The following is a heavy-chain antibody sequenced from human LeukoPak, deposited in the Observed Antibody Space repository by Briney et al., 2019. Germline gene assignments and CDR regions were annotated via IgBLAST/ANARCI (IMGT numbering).Heavy chain of an antibody. CDR2: IRYDGSNK. Sequence: GGSLRLSCAASGFTFSSYGMHWVRQAPGKGLEWVAFIRYDGSNKYYADSVKGRFTISRDNSKNTLYLQMNSLRAEDTAVYYCAKISAESSGYFDYWGQGTLVTVSS. V-gene: IGHV3-30*02. CDR3: AKISAESSGYFDY. CDR1: GFTFSSYG. J-gene: IGHJ4*02. D-gene: IGHD6-19*01.